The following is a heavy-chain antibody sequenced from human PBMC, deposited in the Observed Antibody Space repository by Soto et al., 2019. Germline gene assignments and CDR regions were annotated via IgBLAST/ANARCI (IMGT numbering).Heavy chain of an antibody. Sequence: WGSLRVACSSSVFTFSIYAMHWVRQAPGKGLEYVSAISSNGGSTYYADSVKGRFTISRDNSKNTLYLQMSSLRAEDTAVCYCVKESQRGYSYGNFDYWGQGTMVTVSS. CDR2: ISSNGGST. V-gene: IGHV3-64D*06. CDR1: VFTFSIYA. J-gene: IGHJ4*02. CDR3: VKESQRGYSYGNFDY. D-gene: IGHD5-18*01.